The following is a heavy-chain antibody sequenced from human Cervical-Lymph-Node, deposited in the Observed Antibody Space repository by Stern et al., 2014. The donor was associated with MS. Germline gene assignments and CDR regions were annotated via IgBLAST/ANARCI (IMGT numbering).Heavy chain of an antibody. D-gene: IGHD3-3*01. CDR3: AREVWSGYPDFYYGMDV. CDR2: ISNGGRNI. J-gene: IGHJ6*02. CDR1: GLSFSNSD. Sequence: EVHLVESGGGLVRPGGSLRLSCSASGLSFSNSDMTWVRQVPGEGLQWVSSISNGGRNIYYADSVRGRFTISRDNAKNSLYLQMNSLRDDDTAVYYCAREVWSGYPDFYYGMDVWGQGTTVTVSS. V-gene: IGHV3-21*01.